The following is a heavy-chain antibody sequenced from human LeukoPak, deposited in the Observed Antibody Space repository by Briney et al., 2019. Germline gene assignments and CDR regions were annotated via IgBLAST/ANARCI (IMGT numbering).Heavy chain of an antibody. CDR2: ICHSGST. CDR3: ARHPPHEDGDKRGFDF. Sequence: SETLSLTFTVSGGSISSRNYCWGWFRQSPGKGLEWIAYICHSGSTYYNPSLKSRVTICVDTSKNHFSLMLTSVSAADTAVYHCARHPPHEDGDKRGFDFWGQGTLVTVSS. CDR1: GGSISSRNYC. D-gene: IGHD5-24*01. J-gene: IGHJ4*02. V-gene: IGHV4-39*01.